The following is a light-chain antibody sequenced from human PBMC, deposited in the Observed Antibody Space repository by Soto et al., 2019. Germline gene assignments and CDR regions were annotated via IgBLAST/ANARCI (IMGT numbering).Light chain of an antibody. CDR3: QQYHTSPYT. CDR2: RAS. Sequence: DIQMTQSPSTLSASVGDRVIMTCRVSQDISSWLAWYQQKPGTAPKLLIYRASSLYSGVPSRFSGSDSDTEFTLTIASLQPDDSATYYCQQYHTSPYTFGQGTKLEIK. J-gene: IGKJ2*01. CDR1: QDISSW. V-gene: IGKV1-5*03.